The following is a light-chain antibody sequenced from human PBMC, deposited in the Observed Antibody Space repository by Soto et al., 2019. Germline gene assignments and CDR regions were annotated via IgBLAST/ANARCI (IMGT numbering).Light chain of an antibody. Sequence: EIVMTQSPATLSVSLGERATLASRASQIVSSHLAWYQQKPGQAPRLLIYGASTGATGVPARFSGSGSGTDFTLTISSLQSEDLALYYCQQYHNWPPITFGQGTRLEIK. V-gene: IGKV3-15*01. CDR3: QQYHNWPPIT. CDR2: GAS. J-gene: IGKJ5*01. CDR1: QIVSSH.